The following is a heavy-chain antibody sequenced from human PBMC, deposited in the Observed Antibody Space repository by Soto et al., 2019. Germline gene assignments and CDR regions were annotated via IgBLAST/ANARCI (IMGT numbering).Heavy chain of an antibody. Sequence: ASVKVSCKASGFTFTSSAVHWVRQAPGKGLEWMGGFDPEDGETIYAQKFQGRVTMTEDTSTDTAYMELSSLRSEDTAVYYCATSRVGAPFGYWGQGTLVTVSS. D-gene: IGHD1-26*01. J-gene: IGHJ4*02. CDR1: GFTFTSSA. CDR3: ATSRVGAPFGY. V-gene: IGHV1-24*01. CDR2: FDPEDGET.